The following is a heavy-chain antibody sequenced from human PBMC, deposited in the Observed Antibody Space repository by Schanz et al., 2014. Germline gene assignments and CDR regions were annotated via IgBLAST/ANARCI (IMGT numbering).Heavy chain of an antibody. J-gene: IGHJ5*02. Sequence: KNMSLTFGVYNESIGNYYYNWNRQPPGKVLEWLGEINHSGSTNYKPSLKSRVNLSVDASTNQCSLRLRVLSAADTAAYYCARGAYSSWGGSWFRPCGQGSLVSVSS. CDR2: INHSGST. CDR1: NESIGNYY. V-gene: IGHV4-34*01. CDR3: ARGAYSSWGGSWFRP. D-gene: IGHD3-22*01.